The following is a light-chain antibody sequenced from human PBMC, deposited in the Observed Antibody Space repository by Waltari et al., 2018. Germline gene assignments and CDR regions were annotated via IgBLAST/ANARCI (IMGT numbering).Light chain of an antibody. Sequence: HSALTQPASVSGSPGQSITISCTGTRSDVGGYDFVSWYRQHPGKAPKVIIFDVTQRPAGISYRFSGPKSGNTASLTISGLQADDEADYYCASYTADSTYVFGSGTTVTV. CDR3: ASYTADSTYV. J-gene: IGLJ1*01. CDR1: RSDVGGYDF. CDR2: DVT. V-gene: IGLV2-14*03.